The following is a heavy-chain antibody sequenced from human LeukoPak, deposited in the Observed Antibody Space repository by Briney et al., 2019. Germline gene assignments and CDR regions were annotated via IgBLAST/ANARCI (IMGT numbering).Heavy chain of an antibody. CDR3: ARDGPGYFDY. D-gene: IGHD3-10*01. V-gene: IGHV1-69*13. J-gene: IGHJ4*02. CDR1: VGTFSNYA. CDR2: IIPIFGTA. Sequence: SVKVSCKASVGTFSNYAISWVRQAPGQGLEWMGGIIPIFGTANYAQKFQGRVTITADESTSTAYMELSSLRSEDTAVYYCARDGPGYFDYWGQGTLVTVSS.